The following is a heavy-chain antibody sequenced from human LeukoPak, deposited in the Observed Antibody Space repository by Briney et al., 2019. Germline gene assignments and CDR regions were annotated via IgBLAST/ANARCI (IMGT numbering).Heavy chain of an antibody. CDR2: IIPIFGTA. D-gene: IGHD6-19*01. CDR1: GGTFSSYA. Sequence: ASVKVSCKASGGTFSSYAISWVRQAPGQGLEWMGGIIPIFGTANYAQKFQGRVTITADKSASTAYMELSSLRSEDTAVYYCARDRYSSGWFYYYYYYMDVWGKGTTVTVSS. V-gene: IGHV1-69*06. J-gene: IGHJ6*03. CDR3: ARDRYSSGWFYYYYYYMDV.